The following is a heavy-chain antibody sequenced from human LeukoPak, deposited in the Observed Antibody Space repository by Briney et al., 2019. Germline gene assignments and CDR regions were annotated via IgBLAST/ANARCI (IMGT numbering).Heavy chain of an antibody. J-gene: IGHJ6*02. CDR1: GGSISSSNW. Sequence: SETLSLTCAVSGGSISSSNWWSWVRPPPGKGLEWIGEIYHSGSTNYNPSLKSRVTISVGKSKNQFSLKLSSVTAADTAVYYCARLDYYDSSGGMDVWGQGTTVTVSS. CDR2: IYHSGST. CDR3: ARLDYYDSSGGMDV. D-gene: IGHD3-22*01. V-gene: IGHV4-4*02.